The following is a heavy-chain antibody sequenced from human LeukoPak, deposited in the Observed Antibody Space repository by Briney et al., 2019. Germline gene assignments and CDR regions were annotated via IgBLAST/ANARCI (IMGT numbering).Heavy chain of an antibody. J-gene: IGHJ4*02. CDR2: ISYDGSNK. D-gene: IGHD2-2*03. CDR3: ARDGYGGATSTFDY. CDR1: GFTFSSYG. V-gene: IGHV3-30*03. Sequence: GGSLRLSCAASGFTFSSYGMHWVRQAPGKGLEWVAVISYDGSNKYYADSVKGRFTISRDNAKNSLYLQMNSLRAEDTAVYYCARDGYGGATSTFDYWGQGTLVTVSS.